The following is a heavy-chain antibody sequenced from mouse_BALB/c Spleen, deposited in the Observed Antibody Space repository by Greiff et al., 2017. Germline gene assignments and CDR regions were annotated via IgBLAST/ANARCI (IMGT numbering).Heavy chain of an antibody. CDR3: ARYYYYGPFAY. CDR2: ILPGSGST. Sequence: VKLMESGAELMKPGASVKISCKATGYTFSSYWIEWVKQRPGHGLEWIGEILPGSGSTNYNEKFKGKATFTADTSSNTAYMQLSSLTSEDSAVYYCARYYYYGPFAYWGQGTLVTVSA. D-gene: IGHD1-1*01. V-gene: IGHV1-9*01. CDR1: GYTFSSYW. J-gene: IGHJ3*01.